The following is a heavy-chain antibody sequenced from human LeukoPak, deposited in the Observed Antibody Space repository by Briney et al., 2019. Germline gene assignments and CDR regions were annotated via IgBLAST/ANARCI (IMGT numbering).Heavy chain of an antibody. J-gene: IGHJ3*02. Sequence: SETLSLTCTVSGGSISRGGYYWSWIRQHPGKGLEWIGYIYYSGSTYYNPSLKSRVTISVDTSKNQFSLKLSSVTAADTAVYYCARDSGSYSLLGAFDIWGQGTMVTVSS. CDR2: IYYSGST. V-gene: IGHV4-31*03. D-gene: IGHD1-26*01. CDR3: ARDSGSYSLLGAFDI. CDR1: GGSISRGGYY.